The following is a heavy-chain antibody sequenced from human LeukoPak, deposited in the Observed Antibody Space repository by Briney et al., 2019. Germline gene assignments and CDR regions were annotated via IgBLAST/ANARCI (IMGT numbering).Heavy chain of an antibody. CDR1: GFTFRSYG. Sequence: GRSLRLSCAASGFTFRSYGMHWVRRAPGKGLEWVAVIWYDGSNQYYADSVRGRFTISRDNSKNTLYLQLNSLRAEDTAVYYCARDRAGPTLYYFDYWGQGTLVTVSS. J-gene: IGHJ4*02. D-gene: IGHD1-26*01. CDR3: ARDRAGPTLYYFDY. CDR2: IWYDGSNQ. V-gene: IGHV3-33*01.